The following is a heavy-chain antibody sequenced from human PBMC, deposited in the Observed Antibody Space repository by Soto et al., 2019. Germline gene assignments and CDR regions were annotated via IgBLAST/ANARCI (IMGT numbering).Heavy chain of an antibody. CDR1: GAYMRNDYYY. CDR3: ARWVEVSLDYFDS. J-gene: IGHJ4*02. Sequence: PSETLSLTCTVSGAYMRNDYYYWSWVLQKPGKDLEWIGHMHHSGRTHYNPSLKSRVAVSVDTSKNQFSLYLNSVTAADTAVYYCARWVEVSLDYFDSWGQGIPVTVS. CDR2: MHHSGRT. V-gene: IGHV4-31*02.